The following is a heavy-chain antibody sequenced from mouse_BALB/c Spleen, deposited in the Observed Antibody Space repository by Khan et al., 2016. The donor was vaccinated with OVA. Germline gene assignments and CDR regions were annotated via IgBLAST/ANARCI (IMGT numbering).Heavy chain of an antibody. V-gene: IGHV5-15*02. Sequence: EVELVESGGGLVQPGGSRKLSCAASGFTFSDYGLAWVRQAPGKGPEWVAFISSLAYSIYYADTVTGRFTITRENAKNTLYLEMSRLRSEDTARYYCARSGGLDYWGQGTLVTVSA. CDR1: GFTFSDYG. J-gene: IGHJ4*01. CDR2: ISSLAYSI. CDR3: ARSGGLDY.